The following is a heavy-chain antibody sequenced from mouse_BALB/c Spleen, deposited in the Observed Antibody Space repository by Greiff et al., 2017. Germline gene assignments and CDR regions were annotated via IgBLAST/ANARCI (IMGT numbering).Heavy chain of an antibody. Sequence: EVQGVESGGGLVKPGGSLKLSCAASGFTFSSYAMSWVRQTPEKRLEWVASISSGGSTYYPDSVKGRFTISRDNARNILYLQMSSLRSEDTAMYYCARDDGYYVDYWGQGTTLTVSS. V-gene: IGHV5-6-5*01. CDR2: ISSGGST. D-gene: IGHD2-3*01. CDR3: ARDDGYYVDY. J-gene: IGHJ2*01. CDR1: GFTFSSYA.